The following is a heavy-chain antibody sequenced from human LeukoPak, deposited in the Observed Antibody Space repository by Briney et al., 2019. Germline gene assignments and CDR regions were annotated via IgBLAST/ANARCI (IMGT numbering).Heavy chain of an antibody. Sequence: GGPLRLSCAASGFTFSTYSMNWVRQAPGKGLEWVSYISSSSGTIFYADSVKGRFTISRDNAKNSLYLQMNSLRDEDTAVYYCARTDMNGGSYYNFDSWGQGTLVTVSS. V-gene: IGHV3-48*02. CDR1: GFTFSTYS. CDR2: ISSSSGTI. CDR3: ARTDMNGGSYYNFDS. D-gene: IGHD1-26*01. J-gene: IGHJ4*02.